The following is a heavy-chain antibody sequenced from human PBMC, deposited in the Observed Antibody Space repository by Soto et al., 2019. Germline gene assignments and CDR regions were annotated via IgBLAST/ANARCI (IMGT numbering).Heavy chain of an antibody. V-gene: IGHV1-2*04. D-gene: IGHD6-13*01. CDR3: ERENIPAADHCYYYYGIDD. J-gene: IGHJ6*02. CDR1: GYTFTGYY. CDR2: INPNSGGT. Sequence: GSSVKVSCKASGYTFTGYYMHWVRQAPGEGLEGMGWINPNSGGTNYAQKFQGWVTMTRDTSINTAYMELSRLRCDDAAVYYCERENIPAADHCYYYYGIDDWGHGTTVTVSS.